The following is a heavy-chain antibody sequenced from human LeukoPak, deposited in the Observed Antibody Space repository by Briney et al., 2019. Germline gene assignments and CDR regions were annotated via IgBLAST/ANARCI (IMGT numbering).Heavy chain of an antibody. Sequence: SETLSLTXVVYGGSFSDYYWSWVRQPPGKGLEWIGEINHSGTTKYNPSLKNRVTISIHTSNNQFSLNLNSVTAADTAVYFCARGEGTLAGRRWPYYFYYYMDVWGKGTTVTVSS. V-gene: IGHV4-34*01. CDR3: ARGEGTLAGRRWPYYFYYYMDV. J-gene: IGHJ6*03. D-gene: IGHD6-19*01. CDR2: INHSGTT. CDR1: GGSFSDYY.